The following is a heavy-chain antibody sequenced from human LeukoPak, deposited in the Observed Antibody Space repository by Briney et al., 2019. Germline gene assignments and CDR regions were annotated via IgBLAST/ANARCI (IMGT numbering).Heavy chain of an antibody. D-gene: IGHD5-18*01. CDR2: ISGSALKI. V-gene: IGHV3-23*01. Sequence: PGGSLRLSCVASGITFSNYAVSWVRQAPEKGLDWVSVISGSALKIRYADSVKGRFTISRDNSENIVYLQMNNLRAEDTAVYYCAGRVTGYSSGYVYWGQGTLVTVSS. CDR3: AGRVTGYSSGYVY. J-gene: IGHJ4*02. CDR1: GITFSNYA.